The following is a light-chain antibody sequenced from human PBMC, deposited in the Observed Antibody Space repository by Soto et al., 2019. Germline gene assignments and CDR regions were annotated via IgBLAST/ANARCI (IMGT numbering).Light chain of an antibody. CDR1: NSNIGSNT. J-gene: IGLJ1*01. CDR3: CSLTTSHTYV. V-gene: IGLV1-44*01. Sequence: QAVVTQPPSASGTPGQRVTISCSGSNSNIGSNTVNWYQQFPGAAPKLLVYSSNLRPSGVPDRFSGSKSGTSASLAISGLQSEDESDYYCCSLTTSHTYVFGSGTKLTVL. CDR2: SSN.